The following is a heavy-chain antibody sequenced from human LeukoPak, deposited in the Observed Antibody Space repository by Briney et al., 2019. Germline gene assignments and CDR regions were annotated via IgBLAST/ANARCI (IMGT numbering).Heavy chain of an antibody. J-gene: IGHJ6*03. V-gene: IGHV4-34*01. CDR3: ARETLRFLEWSAKYYYYMDV. D-gene: IGHD3-3*01. CDR1: GGSFSGYY. Sequence: TSETLSLTCAVYGGSFSGYYWSWIRQPPGKGLEWIGEINHSGSTNYNPSLKSRVTISVDTSKKQFSLKLSSVTAADTAVYYCARETLRFLEWSAKYYYYMDVWGKGTTVTVSS. CDR2: INHSGST.